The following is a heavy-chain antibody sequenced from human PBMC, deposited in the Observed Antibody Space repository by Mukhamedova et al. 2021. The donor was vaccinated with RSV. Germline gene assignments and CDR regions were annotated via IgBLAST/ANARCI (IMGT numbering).Heavy chain of an antibody. V-gene: IGHV4-4*02. CDR3: ARGRCPVGVAGDHDAFDI. Sequence: SLKSRVTISVDKSKNQFSLKLSSVTAADTAVYYCARGRCPVGVAGDHDAFDIGGQGTMVTVSS. D-gene: IGHD2-15*01. J-gene: IGHJ3*02.